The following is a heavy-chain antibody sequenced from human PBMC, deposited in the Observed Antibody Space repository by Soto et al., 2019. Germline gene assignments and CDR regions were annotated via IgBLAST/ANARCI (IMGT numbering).Heavy chain of an antibody. CDR2: IIPIFGTA. CDR1: GGTFSSYA. CDR3: ASRHGSGSYDTYYYYGMDV. J-gene: IGHJ6*02. V-gene: IGHV1-69*01. Sequence: SVKVSCKASGGTFSSYAISWVRQAPVQGLEWMGGIIPIFGTANYAQKFQGRVTITADESTSTAYMELSSLRSEDTAVYYCASRHGSGSYDTYYYYGMDVWGQGTTVTVSS. D-gene: IGHD3-10*01.